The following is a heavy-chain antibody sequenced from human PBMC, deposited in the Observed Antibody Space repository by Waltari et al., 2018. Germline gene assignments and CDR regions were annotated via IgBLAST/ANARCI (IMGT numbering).Heavy chain of an antibody. D-gene: IGHD3-3*01. CDR2: MNPNSGNT. CDR3: ARDALFTIFGVVTLDY. J-gene: IGHJ4*02. CDR1: GGTFSSYT. Sequence: QVQLVQSGAEVKKPGSSVKVSCKASGGTFSSYTISWVRQAPGQGLEWMGWMNPNSGNTGYAQKFQGRVTITADESTSTAYMELSRLRSDDTAVYYCARDALFTIFGVVTLDYWGQGTLVTVSS. V-gene: IGHV1-69*08.